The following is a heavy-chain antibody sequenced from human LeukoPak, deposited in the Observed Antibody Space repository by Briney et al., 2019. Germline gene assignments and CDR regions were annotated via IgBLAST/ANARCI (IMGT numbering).Heavy chain of an antibody. CDR2: IYYSGST. J-gene: IGHJ3*02. CDR1: GGSISSYY. Sequence: SETLSLTCTVSGGSISSYYWSWIRQPPGKGLEWIGYIYYSGSTSYNPSLKSRVTISVDTSKNQFSLKLSSVTAADTAVYYCARQRITMVRGVIFRAFDIWGQGTMVTVSS. D-gene: IGHD3-10*01. V-gene: IGHV4-59*08. CDR3: ARQRITMVRGVIFRAFDI.